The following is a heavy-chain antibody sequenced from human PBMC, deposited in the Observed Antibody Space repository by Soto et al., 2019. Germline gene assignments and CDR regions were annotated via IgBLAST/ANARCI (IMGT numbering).Heavy chain of an antibody. Sequence: GGSLRLSCAASGFTFSSYGMHWVRQAPGKGLEWVAVIWYDGSNKYYADSVKGRFTISRDNSKNTLYLQMNSLRAEDTAVYYCAIEIRSSRGYPDIHYWGQGTRVTVPS. CDR2: IWYDGSNK. CDR3: AIEIRSSRGYPDIHY. J-gene: IGHJ4*02. D-gene: IGHD3-22*01. V-gene: IGHV3-33*01. CDR1: GFTFSSYG.